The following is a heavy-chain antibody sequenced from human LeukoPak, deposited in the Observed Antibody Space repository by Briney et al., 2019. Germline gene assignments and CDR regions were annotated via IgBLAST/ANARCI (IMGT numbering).Heavy chain of an antibody. V-gene: IGHV1-2*02. J-gene: IGHJ4*02. CDR2: INPNSGGT. Sequence: ASVKVSCKASGYTFTGYYMHRVRQAPGQGLECMGWINPNSGGTNYAQKFQGRVTMTRDTSISTAYMELSRLGSDDTAVYYCARVPVRGYSYGYDGRAFRYWGQGTLVTVSS. CDR1: GYTFTGYY. D-gene: IGHD5-18*01. CDR3: ARVPVRGYSYGYDGRAFRY.